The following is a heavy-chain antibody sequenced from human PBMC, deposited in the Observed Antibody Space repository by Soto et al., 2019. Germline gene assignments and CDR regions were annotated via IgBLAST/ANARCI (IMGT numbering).Heavy chain of an antibody. V-gene: IGHV4-31*03. CDR1: GYTISSGAYY. CDR3: ARDGSGIEYFQH. J-gene: IGHJ1*01. D-gene: IGHD3-10*01. Sequence: PSETQSLTCTVSGYTISSGAYYWSWIRQPPGKGLEWIGYIYYSGSTYYNPSLKSRVTISVDTSKNQFSLNLNSVTAADTAVYYCARDGSGIEYFQHWGQGTLVTVSS. CDR2: IYYSGST.